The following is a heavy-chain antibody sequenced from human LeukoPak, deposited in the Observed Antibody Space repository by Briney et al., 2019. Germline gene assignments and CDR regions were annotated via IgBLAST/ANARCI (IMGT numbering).Heavy chain of an antibody. J-gene: IGHJ5*02. Sequence: SETLSLTCTVSGGSISNYYWCWIRQPPGKGLEWIGYIYNSGDTNYNPSLKSRVTISVDTSKNQFSLRLSSVTAADTAVYYCARAVATGVDWFDPWGQGTLVTVSS. D-gene: IGHD5-12*01. CDR2: IYNSGDT. CDR3: ARAVATGVDWFDP. CDR1: GGSISNYY. V-gene: IGHV4-59*01.